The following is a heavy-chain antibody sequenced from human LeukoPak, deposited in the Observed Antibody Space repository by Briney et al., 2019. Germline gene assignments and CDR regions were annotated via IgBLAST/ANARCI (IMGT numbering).Heavy chain of an antibody. J-gene: IGHJ4*02. V-gene: IGHV3-23*01. CDR2: ISGSGGST. CDR3: AKDQLPSGYDLGGGY. CDR1: GFTFSSYA. Sequence: GVSLRLSCAASGFTFSSYAMSWVRQAPGKGLEWVSAISGSGGSTYYADSVKGRFTISRDNSKNTLYLQMNSLRAEDTAVYYCAKDQLPSGYDLGGGYWGQGTLVTVSS. D-gene: IGHD5-12*01.